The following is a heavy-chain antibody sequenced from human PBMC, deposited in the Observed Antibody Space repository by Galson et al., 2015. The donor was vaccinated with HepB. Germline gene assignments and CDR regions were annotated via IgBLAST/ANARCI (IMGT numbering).Heavy chain of an antibody. CDR2: IIPIFGTA. V-gene: IGHV1-69*13. D-gene: IGHD3-10*01. J-gene: IGHJ6*03. CDR1: GGTFSSYA. Sequence: SVKVSCKASGGTFSSYAISWVRQAPGQGLEWMGGIIPIFGTANYAQKFQGRVTITADESTSTAYMELSSLRSEDTAVYYCARDRVTMVQGVIIPKNQNYYYYMDVWGKGTTVTVSS. CDR3: ARDRVTMVQGVIIPKNQNYYYYMDV.